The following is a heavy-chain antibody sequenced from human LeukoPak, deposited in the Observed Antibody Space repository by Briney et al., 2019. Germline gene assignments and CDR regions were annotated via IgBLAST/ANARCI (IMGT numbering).Heavy chain of an antibody. CDR2: IYYSGST. CDR3: ARYVRNSGTYFLDY. Sequence: PSETLSLTCTVSGGSISSGYWSWLRQSPGNGLEWIGYIYYSGSTNYNPSFQSRVTMSIDTSNNQFSLQLRSLTAADTAVYYCARYVRNSGTYFLDYWGQGRLVTVSS. D-gene: IGHD1-26*01. J-gene: IGHJ4*02. V-gene: IGHV4-59*01. CDR1: GGSISSGY.